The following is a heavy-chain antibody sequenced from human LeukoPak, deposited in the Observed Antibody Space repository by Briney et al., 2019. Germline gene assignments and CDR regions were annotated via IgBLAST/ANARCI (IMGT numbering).Heavy chain of an antibody. J-gene: IGHJ4*02. CDR1: GFTFSSYA. CDR3: ARGRWAPFDC. D-gene: IGHD6-13*01. CDR2: ISSSSSYI. V-gene: IGHV3-21*01. Sequence: TGGSLRLSCAASGFTFSSYAMAWVRQAPGKGLEWVSSISSSSSYIYYADSVKGRFTISRDNAKNSLYLQMNSLRAEDTALYYCARGRWAPFDCWGQGTLVTVSS.